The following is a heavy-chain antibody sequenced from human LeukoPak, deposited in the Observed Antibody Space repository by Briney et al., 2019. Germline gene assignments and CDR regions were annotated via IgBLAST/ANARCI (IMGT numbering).Heavy chain of an antibody. CDR2: IYHSGST. V-gene: IGHV4-38-2*02. D-gene: IGHD4-11*01. CDR3: AREISNYVDWYY. CDR1: GYSISSGYY. J-gene: IGHJ4*02. Sequence: SETLSLTCTVSGYSISSGYYWGWIRQPPGKGLEWIGSIYHSGSTYYNPSLKSRVTISVDTSKNQFSLKLSSVTAADTAVYYCAREISNYVDWYYWGQGTLVTVSS.